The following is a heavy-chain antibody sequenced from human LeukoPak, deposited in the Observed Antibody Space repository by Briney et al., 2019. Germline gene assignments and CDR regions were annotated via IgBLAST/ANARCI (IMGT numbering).Heavy chain of an antibody. Sequence: GGSLRLSCAASEFTFGNYWMSWVRQAPGKGLEWVADIKQDGSEECYVDSVKGRFTISRDNAKNSLFLQMNSLRAEDTAVYYCARERATAYYFYYYMDVWGKGTTVTVSS. CDR1: EFTFGNYW. D-gene: IGHD2-21*02. CDR2: IKQDGSEE. V-gene: IGHV3-7*01. J-gene: IGHJ6*03. CDR3: ARERATAYYFYYYMDV.